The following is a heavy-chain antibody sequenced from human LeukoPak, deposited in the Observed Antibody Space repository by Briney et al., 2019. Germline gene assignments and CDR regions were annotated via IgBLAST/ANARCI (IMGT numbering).Heavy chain of an antibody. V-gene: IGHV4-59*01. CDR1: GGSISSYY. CDR2: IYYSGST. J-gene: IGHJ4*02. D-gene: IGHD5-18*01. CDR3: ARDGDTAMASFDY. Sequence: SETLSLTCTVSGGSISSYYWSWIRQPPGKGLEWIGYIYYSGSTNYNPSLKSRVTISVDTSKNQFSLKLSSVTAADTAVYYCARDGDTAMASFDYWGQGTLVTVSS.